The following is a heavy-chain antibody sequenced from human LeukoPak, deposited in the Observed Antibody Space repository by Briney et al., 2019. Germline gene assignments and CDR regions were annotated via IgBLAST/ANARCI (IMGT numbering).Heavy chain of an antibody. CDR1: GFTFSSYA. V-gene: IGHV3-23*01. Sequence: GGSLRLSCAASGFTFSSYAMSWVRQAPGKGLEWVSTISGSGGSTYYADSVKGRFTISRDNSKNTLYLQMNSLRAEDTAVYYCARDIGATNWFDPWGQGTLVTVSS. J-gene: IGHJ5*02. D-gene: IGHD1-26*01. CDR3: ARDIGATNWFDP. CDR2: ISGSGGST.